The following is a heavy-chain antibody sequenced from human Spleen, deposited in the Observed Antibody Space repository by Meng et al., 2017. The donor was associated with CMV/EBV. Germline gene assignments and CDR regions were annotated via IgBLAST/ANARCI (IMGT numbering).Heavy chain of an antibody. V-gene: IGHV3-21*04. CDR2: ISSSSSYI. D-gene: IGHD2-2*01. CDR3: AKGAMLVPGGFYYNMDV. J-gene: IGHJ6*02. Sequence: GESLKISCAASGFTFSSYSMNWVRQAPGKGLEWVSSISSSSSYIYYADSVKGRFTISRDNSKNTLYLQMNSLRAEDSAVYFCAKGAMLVPGGFYYNMDVWGQGTTVTVSS. CDR1: GFTFSSYS.